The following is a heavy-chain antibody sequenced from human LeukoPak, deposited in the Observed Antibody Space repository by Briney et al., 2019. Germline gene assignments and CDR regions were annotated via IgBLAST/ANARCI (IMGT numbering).Heavy chain of an antibody. D-gene: IGHD6-19*01. Sequence: SETLSLTCAVSGGSISSGGYSWSWIRQPPGKGLEWIGEIYHSGSTNYNPSLKSRVTISVDKSKNQFSLKLSSVTAADTAVYYCASAPAGYSSGWSGYWGQGTLVTVSS. V-gene: IGHV4-30-2*01. CDR3: ASAPAGYSSGWSGY. J-gene: IGHJ4*02. CDR2: IYHSGST. CDR1: GGSISSGGYS.